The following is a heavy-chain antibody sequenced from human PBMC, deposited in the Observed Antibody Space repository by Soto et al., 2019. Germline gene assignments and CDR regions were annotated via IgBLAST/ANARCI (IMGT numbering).Heavy chain of an antibody. CDR2: ISGSGGST. CDR3: AKDSRITMIVLVRYYFDY. CDR1: GFTFSSYA. J-gene: IGHJ4*02. Sequence: EVQLLESGGGLVQPGGSLRLSCAASGFTFSSYAMSWVRQAPGKGLEWVSAISGSGGSTYYAESVKGRFTISRDNYKNTLYLQMNSLRAEDTAVYYCAKDSRITMIVLVRYYFDYWGQGTLVTVSS. D-gene: IGHD3-22*01. V-gene: IGHV3-23*01.